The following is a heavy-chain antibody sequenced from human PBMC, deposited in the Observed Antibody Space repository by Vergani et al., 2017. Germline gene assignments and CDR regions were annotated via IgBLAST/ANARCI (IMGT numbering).Heavy chain of an antibody. CDR1: GYSFTSYW. Sequence: EVQLVQSGAEVKKPGESLKISCKGSGYSFTSYWIGWVRQMPGKGLEWMGIIYTGDSDTRYSPSFQGQVTISADKSISTAYLQWSSLKASDTAMYYCARVVRGYCSSTSCYNWFDPWGQGTLVTVSS. D-gene: IGHD2-2*01. CDR3: ARVVRGYCSSTSCYNWFDP. J-gene: IGHJ5*02. V-gene: IGHV5-51*03. CDR2: IYTGDSDT.